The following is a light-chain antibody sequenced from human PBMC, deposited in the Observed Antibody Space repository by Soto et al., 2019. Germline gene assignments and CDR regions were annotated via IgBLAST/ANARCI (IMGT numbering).Light chain of an antibody. CDR2: GAS. CDR1: QSVSSI. Sequence: EIVMTQAPATLSVSPGERATLSCRASQSVSSILAWYQQKPGQAPRLLIYGASTRATGIPARFSGSGSGTEFTLTISSLQSEDFAGYYCQQYNNWPPGVTFGPGTKVDIK. V-gene: IGKV3-15*01. J-gene: IGKJ3*01. CDR3: QQYNNWPPGVT.